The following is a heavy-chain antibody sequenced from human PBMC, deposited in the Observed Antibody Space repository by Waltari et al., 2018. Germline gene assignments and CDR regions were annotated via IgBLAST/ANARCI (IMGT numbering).Heavy chain of an antibody. CDR1: GYTFDSYG. CDR2: DSGYNGNT. J-gene: IGHJ4*02. CDR3: ARGAGEELVDY. V-gene: IGHV1-18*01. D-gene: IGHD3-10*01. Sequence: QVQLVQSGAEVKKPGASVKVSCKASGYTFDSYGINWVRQAPGQGLEWMGGDSGYNGNTNYAQKFQGRVTRTTERSTNTVYMELRSLRSDDTAVYYCARGAGEELVDYWGQGTLVTVSS.